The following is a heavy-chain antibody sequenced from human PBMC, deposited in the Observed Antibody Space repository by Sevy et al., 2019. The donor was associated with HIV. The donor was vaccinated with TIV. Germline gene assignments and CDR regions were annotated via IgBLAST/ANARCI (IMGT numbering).Heavy chain of an antibody. Sequence: GESLKISCAASGFTFSSYGMHWVRQAPGKGLEWVAVIWYDGSNKYYADSVKGRFTISRDNSKNRLYLQMNSLRAEDTAVYYCARDAGYDSSGYVDENWFDPWGQGTLVTVSS. V-gene: IGHV3-33*01. CDR2: IWYDGSNK. J-gene: IGHJ5*02. D-gene: IGHD3-22*01. CDR1: GFTFSSYG. CDR3: ARDAGYDSSGYVDENWFDP.